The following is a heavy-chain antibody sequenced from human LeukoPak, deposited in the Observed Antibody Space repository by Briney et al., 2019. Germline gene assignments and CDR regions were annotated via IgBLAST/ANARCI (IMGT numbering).Heavy chain of an antibody. Sequence: PGGSLRLSCAASKFTFSNYGMHWVRQAPGKGLEWVAFIRYDGSNQYYADSMKGRFTISRDNSKNTLYLQMNNLGPEDTALYFCSKDWSYRGWAYYFDYWGQGTLVTVSS. CDR3: SKDWSYRGWAYYFDY. CDR2: IRYDGSNQ. V-gene: IGHV3-30*02. CDR1: KFTFSNYG. J-gene: IGHJ4*02. D-gene: IGHD6-19*01.